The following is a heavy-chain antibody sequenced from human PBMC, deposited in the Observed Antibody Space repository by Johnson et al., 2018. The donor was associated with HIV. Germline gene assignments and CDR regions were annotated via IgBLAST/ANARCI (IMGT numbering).Heavy chain of an antibody. Sequence: VQLVESGGGLVQPGGSLRLSCAASGFTFSTYWMSWVRQAPGKGLEWVAKIRQDGSEKYYVDSMKGRFTISRDNAKNSLYLQMNSLRAEDTAVYYCARPSQASAWAFDIWGQGTMVTVSS. CDR1: GFTFSTYW. V-gene: IGHV3-7*05. CDR3: ARPSQASAWAFDI. J-gene: IGHJ3*02. CDR2: IRQDGSEK.